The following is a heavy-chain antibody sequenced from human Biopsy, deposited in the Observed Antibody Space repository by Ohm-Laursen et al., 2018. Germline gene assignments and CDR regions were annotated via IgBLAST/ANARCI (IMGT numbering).Heavy chain of an antibody. J-gene: IGHJ3*01. CDR3: ARLYRLDDYWNDDPPDAFDV. CDR1: GGSISSDY. D-gene: IGHD3-3*01. V-gene: IGHV4-59*07. CDR2: ISNRGST. Sequence: SDTLSLTCTVSGGSISSDYWSWIRQSPGKGLEWIGYISNRGSTNYNPSLRGRVTISVDTSKNQFSLKLSSVTAAGTAVFFCARLYRLDDYWNDDPPDAFDVWGQGTRVTVSS.